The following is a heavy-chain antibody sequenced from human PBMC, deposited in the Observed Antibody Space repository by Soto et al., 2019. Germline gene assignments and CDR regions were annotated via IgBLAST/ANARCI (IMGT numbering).Heavy chain of an antibody. CDR2: SIPIQGRA. CDR1: GGTFTSYI. D-gene: IGHD2-21*01. CDR3: AKSLVFVDNAYMDV. Sequence: QVQLVQSGAEVKRPGSSVKVSCEASGGTFTSYIFTWVRQAPGQGLEWMGRSIPIQGRADYALKFQDRVTMTADKSTNTVYMELRSLRPDDTAIYYCAKSLVFVDNAYMDVWGKGTTVTVSS. V-gene: IGHV1-69*02. J-gene: IGHJ6*03.